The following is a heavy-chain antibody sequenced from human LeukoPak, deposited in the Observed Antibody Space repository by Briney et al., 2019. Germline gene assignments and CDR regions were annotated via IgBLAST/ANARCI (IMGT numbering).Heavy chain of an antibody. V-gene: IGHV5-10-1*01. J-gene: IGHJ3*02. CDR1: GYSFTSYW. Sequence: HGESLRISCKGSGYSFTSYWISWVRQMPGKGLEWMGRIDPSDSYTNYSPSFQGHVTISADKFISTAYLQWSSLKASDTAMYYCARDYADSGGKKYPRGNAFDIWGQGTMVTVSS. CDR2: IDPSDSYT. D-gene: IGHD3-22*01. CDR3: ARDYADSGGKKYPRGNAFDI.